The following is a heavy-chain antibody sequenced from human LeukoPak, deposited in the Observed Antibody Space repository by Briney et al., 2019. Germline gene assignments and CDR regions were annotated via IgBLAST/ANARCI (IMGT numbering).Heavy chain of an antibody. D-gene: IGHD3-16*01. CDR2: IIPIFGTA. CDR3: AISLWPITYYFDY. J-gene: IGHJ4*02. V-gene: IGHV1-69*06. Sequence: GASVKVSCKASGGTFSSYVINWVRQAPGQGLEWMGGIIPIFGTANYAQKFQGRVTITADKSTSTAYMELSSLRSEDTAVYYCAISLWPITYYFDYWGQGTLVTVSS. CDR1: GGTFSSYV.